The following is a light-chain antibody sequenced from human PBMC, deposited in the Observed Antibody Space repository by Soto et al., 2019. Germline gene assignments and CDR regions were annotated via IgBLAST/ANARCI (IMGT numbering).Light chain of an antibody. CDR2: EVS. CDR3: SSYSSSNTLYV. J-gene: IGLJ1*01. Sequence: QSVLTQPASVSGSPGQSITISCTGTSSDVGAYIYVSWYQQFPGKAPKLIIYEVSNRPSGVSHRFSGSKSGNTASLTISGLQAEDEADYYCSSYSSSNTLYVFGTGTKLTVL. V-gene: IGLV2-14*01. CDR1: SSDVGAYIY.